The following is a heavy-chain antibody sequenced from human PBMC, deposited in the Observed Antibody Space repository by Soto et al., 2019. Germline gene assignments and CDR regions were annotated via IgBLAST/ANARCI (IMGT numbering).Heavy chain of an antibody. D-gene: IGHD3-3*01. CDR1: GGTFSSYA. CDR3: ARGGLTIFGVVTNWFDP. J-gene: IGHJ5*02. Sequence: QVQLVQSGAEVKKPGSSVKVSCKASGGTFSSYAISWVRQAPGPGLEWMGGIIPIFGTANYAQKFQGRVTITADESTRTADMELSSLRSEDTAVYYCARGGLTIFGVVTNWFDPGGQGTLVTVSS. V-gene: IGHV1-69*01. CDR2: IIPIFGTA.